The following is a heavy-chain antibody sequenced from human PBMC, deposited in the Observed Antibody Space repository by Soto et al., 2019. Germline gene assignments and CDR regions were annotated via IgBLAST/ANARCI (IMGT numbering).Heavy chain of an antibody. V-gene: IGHV3-64*01. J-gene: IGHJ3*02. D-gene: IGHD3-10*01. CDR1: GFTFSGNA. CDR2: TTSDGGNT. CDR3: ARVGPDHKQAFEI. Sequence: EVPLVESGGGLVQPGGSLRLSCEASGFTFSGNAMHWVRQAPGKGLEYVSSTTSDGGNTYYANSVKGRFTISRDNSKNTLYLQLGSLSADDTAVYFCARVGPDHKQAFEIWGQGTMVTVSS.